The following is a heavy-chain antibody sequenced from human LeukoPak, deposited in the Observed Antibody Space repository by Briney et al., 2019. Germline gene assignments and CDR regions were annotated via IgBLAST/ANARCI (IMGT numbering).Heavy chain of an antibody. V-gene: IGHV4-34*01. CDR3: ARDRPHDSSGHYFDY. Sequence: PSETLSLTCAVYGVSFSGYYWTWVRQPPGKGLEWIGEINHSGSTNYNPSLKSRVTISVDKSKNQFSLKLSSVTAADTAVYYCARDRPHDSSGHYFDYWGQGTLVTVSS. D-gene: IGHD3-22*01. CDR2: INHSGST. J-gene: IGHJ4*02. CDR1: GVSFSGYY.